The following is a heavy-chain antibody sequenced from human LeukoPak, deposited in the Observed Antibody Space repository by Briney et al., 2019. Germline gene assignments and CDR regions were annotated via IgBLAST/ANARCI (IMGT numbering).Heavy chain of an antibody. CDR2: ISAYNGNT. J-gene: IGHJ3*02. CDR3: ARAKVRGAAAGTTNAFDI. V-gene: IGHV1-18*01. D-gene: IGHD6-13*01. CDR1: GYTFTSYG. Sequence: ASVKVSFKASGYTFTSYGISWVRQAPGQGLEWMGWISAYNGNTNYAQKLQGRVTMTTDTSTSTAYMELRSLRSDDTAVYYCARAKVRGAAAGTTNAFDIWGQGTMVTVSS.